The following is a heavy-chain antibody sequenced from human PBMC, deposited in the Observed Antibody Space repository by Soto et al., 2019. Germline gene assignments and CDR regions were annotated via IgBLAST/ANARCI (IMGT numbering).Heavy chain of an antibody. CDR1: GASIRNYY. J-gene: IGHJ6*02. Sequence: PSETLSLTCSVSGASIRNYYWHWVRQLPGKGLEWIGYVYTPDYTRYNSSLKSRVTISVDTSKSQFSLRLNSVTAADTAVYYCASSAGHPADFFYYNGMDVWGQGTRVTVSS. D-gene: IGHD3-10*01. CDR2: VYTPDYT. CDR3: ASSAGHPADFFYYNGMDV. V-gene: IGHV4-4*08.